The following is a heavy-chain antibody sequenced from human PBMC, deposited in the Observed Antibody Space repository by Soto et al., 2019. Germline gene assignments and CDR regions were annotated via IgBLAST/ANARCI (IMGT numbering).Heavy chain of an antibody. D-gene: IGHD5-12*01. CDR3: ARRGGATIMDY. CDR1: GVSIRSSSYY. CDR2: IFYSGST. J-gene: IGHJ4*02. Sequence: SETLSLTCIVSGVSIRSSSYYWDWMRQPPGKGLEWIGSIFYSGSTYYNPSLKSRVTISVDTSKNQFSLKLSSVTAADTAVYYCARRGGATIMDYWGQGTLVTVSS. V-gene: IGHV4-39*01.